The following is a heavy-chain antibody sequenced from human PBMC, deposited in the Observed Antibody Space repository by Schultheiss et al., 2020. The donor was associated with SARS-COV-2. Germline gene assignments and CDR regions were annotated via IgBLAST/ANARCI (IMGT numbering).Heavy chain of an antibody. J-gene: IGHJ4*02. CDR2: IYSCGTT. CDR3: ARDASFSRIAAAGPYFDY. CDR1: GFSFKNAW. Sequence: GGSLRLSCAASGFSFKNAWMNWVRQAPGKGLEWVSLIYSCGTTYYADSVKGRFILFRDNSKNTMYVQMNSLRAEDTAVYYCARDASFSRIAAAGPYFDYWGQGTLVTVSS. D-gene: IGHD6-13*01. V-gene: IGHV3-66*03.